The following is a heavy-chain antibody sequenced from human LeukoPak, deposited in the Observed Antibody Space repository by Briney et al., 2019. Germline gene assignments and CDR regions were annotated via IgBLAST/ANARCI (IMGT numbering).Heavy chain of an antibody. J-gene: IGHJ1*01. D-gene: IGHD1-26*01. CDR1: GYTFTSYY. CDR2: INPSGGST. Sequence: GASVKVSCKASGYTFTSYYMHWVRQAPGQGLEWMGIINPSGGSTSYAQKFQGRVTITADKSTSTAYMELSSLRSEDTAVYYCARDGTRASLAEYFQHWGQGTLVTVSS. CDR3: ARDGTRASLAEYFQH. V-gene: IGHV1-46*01.